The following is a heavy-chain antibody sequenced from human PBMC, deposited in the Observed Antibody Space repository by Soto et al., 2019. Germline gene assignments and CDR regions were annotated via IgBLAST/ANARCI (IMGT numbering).Heavy chain of an antibody. CDR1: GFTFSSYW. D-gene: IGHD5-12*01. V-gene: IGHV3-7*01. J-gene: IGHJ4*02. Sequence: EVQLVESGGGLVQPGGSLRLSCAASGFTFSSYWMSWVRQAPGKGLEWVANIKQDGSEKYYVDSVKGRFTISRDNAKNSLYLQMNSLRAEDTAVYYCARVRLVRGYSGYATAPFDYWCQGTLVTVSS. CDR3: ARVRLVRGYSGYATAPFDY. CDR2: IKQDGSEK.